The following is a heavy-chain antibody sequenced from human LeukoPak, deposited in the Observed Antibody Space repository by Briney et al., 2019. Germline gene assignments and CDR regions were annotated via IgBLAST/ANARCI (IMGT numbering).Heavy chain of an antibody. V-gene: IGHV4-61*01. CDR2: ISYIGST. CDR1: GGSISGSSYY. CDR3: ARDLVTVTKGFDI. D-gene: IGHD4-17*01. Sequence: SETLSLTCTVSGGSISGSSYYWGWIRQPPGKGLEWIGYISYIGSTNYNPSLKSRVTISIDTSKNQFSLKLTSVTAADTAVYYCARDLVTVTKGFDIWGQGTMVSVSS. J-gene: IGHJ3*02.